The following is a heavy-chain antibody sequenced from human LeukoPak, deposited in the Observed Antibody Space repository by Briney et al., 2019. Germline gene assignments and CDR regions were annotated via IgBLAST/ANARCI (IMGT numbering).Heavy chain of an antibody. CDR2: IIPIFGTA. CDR1: GGTFSSYA. Sequence: ASVKVSCKASGGTFSSYAISWVRQAPGQGLEWMGGIIPIFGTANYAQKFQGKVTITADESTSTAYMELSSLRSEDTAVYYCANADRFCSGGSCPVPDAFDFWGQGTMVIVSS. J-gene: IGHJ3*01. D-gene: IGHD2-15*01. CDR3: ANADRFCSGGSCPVPDAFDF. V-gene: IGHV1-69*01.